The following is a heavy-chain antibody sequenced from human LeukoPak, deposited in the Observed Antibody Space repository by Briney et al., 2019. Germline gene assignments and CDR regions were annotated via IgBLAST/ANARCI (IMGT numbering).Heavy chain of an antibody. V-gene: IGHV3-48*02. CDR2: ISSSSSAI. CDR1: GFTFSSSS. CDR3: SRDFVTKSYYFDY. Sequence: GGSLRLSCAASGFTFSSSSMNWVRQAPGKGLEWASYISSSSSAIYYADSVKGRFTISRDNAKNSLYLQMNSLRDEDTAVYYCSRDFVTKSYYFDYWGQGTLVTVSS. J-gene: IGHJ4*02. D-gene: IGHD2-21*01.